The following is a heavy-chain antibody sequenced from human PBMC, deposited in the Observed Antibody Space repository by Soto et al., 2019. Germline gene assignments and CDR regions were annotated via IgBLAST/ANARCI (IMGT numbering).Heavy chain of an antibody. CDR1: GGSLSVYY. Sequence: SETLSLTCTISGGSLSVYYWSWIRQSPGKGLEWLAFIYNTGSAYYNPSLKSRLTISIGTSRNDFSLNLRSVTAADTAVYYCARRYGSCFDYWGQGTLVTVSS. J-gene: IGHJ4*02. V-gene: IGHV4-59*01. CDR2: IYNTGSA. D-gene: IGHD5-18*01. CDR3: ARRYGSCFDY.